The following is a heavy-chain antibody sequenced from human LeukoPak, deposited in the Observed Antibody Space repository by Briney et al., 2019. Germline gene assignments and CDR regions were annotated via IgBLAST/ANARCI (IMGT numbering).Heavy chain of an antibody. CDR1: GFTFSNFV. V-gene: IGHV3-23*01. CDR3: AKIAVNSGYYLRGWFDY. J-gene: IGHJ4*02. D-gene: IGHD3-22*01. CDR2: ISDSGDRT. Sequence: GGSLSLSCVASGFTFSNFVMSWVRQAPGKGPEWVAMISDSGDRTYYADSVKGRFTISRDNSRHTLVLQMNSLRADDTAIYYCAKIAVNSGYYLRGWFDYWGQGTLVTVSS.